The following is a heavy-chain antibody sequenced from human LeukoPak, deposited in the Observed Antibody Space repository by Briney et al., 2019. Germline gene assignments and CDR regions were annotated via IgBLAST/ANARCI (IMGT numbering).Heavy chain of an antibody. CDR1: GFTFSSYG. D-gene: IGHD6-19*01. V-gene: IGHV3-33*01. CDR3: ARFRSGWYMDY. J-gene: IGHJ4*02. CDR2: IWNDGSKS. Sequence: GGSLRLSCAASGFTFSSYGMHWVRQAPGKGLEWVAVIWNDGSKSNYPDSVKGRFTISRDDSKNTLFLQMSSLRVEDTVVYYCARFRSGWYMDYWGQGTLVTVSS.